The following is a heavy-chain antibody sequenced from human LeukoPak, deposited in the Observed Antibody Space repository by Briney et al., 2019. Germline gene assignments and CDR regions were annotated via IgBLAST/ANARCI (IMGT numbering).Heavy chain of an antibody. CDR1: GFIFDDYA. CDR2: ISWNSRII. V-gene: IGHV3-9*01. D-gene: IGHD1-26*01. Sequence: PGGSLRLSCAASGFIFDDYAMYWVRQAPGKGLEWVSGISWNSRIIDYADSVKGRFTISRDNAKTSLFLQMNSLTTDDTAFYYCERLTGAAPGTYYFDFWGQGTLVTVSS. CDR3: ERLTGAAPGTYYFDF. J-gene: IGHJ4*02.